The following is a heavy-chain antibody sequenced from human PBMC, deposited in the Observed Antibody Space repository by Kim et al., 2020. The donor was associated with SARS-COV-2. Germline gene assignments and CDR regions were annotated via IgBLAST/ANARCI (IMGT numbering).Heavy chain of an antibody. CDR3: AVGYCRRGNCYGTVNFDY. CDR2: INHSGST. V-gene: IGHV4-34*01. CDR1: GGSFSGYY. Sequence: SETLSLTCAVYGGSFSGYYWNWIRQPTGKGLEWIGEINHSGSTNYNPSLTRRVTISEDTSKKQVSLKLSAVTAADTAVYYCAVGYCRRGNCYGTVNFDYWGQGTLVTLSS. J-gene: IGHJ4*02. D-gene: IGHD2-15*01.